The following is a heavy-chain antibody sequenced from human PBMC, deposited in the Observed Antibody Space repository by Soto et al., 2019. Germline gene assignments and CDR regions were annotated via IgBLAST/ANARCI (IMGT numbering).Heavy chain of an antibody. CDR1: GGSISSTGYY. D-gene: IGHD5-12*01. J-gene: IGHJ4*02. CDR2: IFYSGST. Sequence: QLQLQESGPGLVKPSETLSLTCTVSGGSISSTGYYWGWIRQPPGKGLEWIGSIFYSGSTYYNPSLESRVTISVDTSKNQFSLRMRSVTAADTAVYYCARSRGDIGYELDYWGQGTLVTVSS. CDR3: ARSRGDIGYELDY. V-gene: IGHV4-39*01.